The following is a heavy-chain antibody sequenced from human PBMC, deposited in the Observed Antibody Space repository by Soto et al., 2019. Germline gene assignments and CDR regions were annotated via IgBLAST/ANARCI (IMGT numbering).Heavy chain of an antibody. D-gene: IGHD2-2*01. V-gene: IGHV2-5*02. Sequence: QITLKESGPTLVKPTQTLTLTCTFSGFSLSTSGVGVGWIRQPPGKALEWLALIYWDDDKRYSPSLKSRLTITKDTSKNQVVRTMTNMDPVDTATYYCAHSMLGRYCSSTSCYAVDYWGQGTLVTVSS. CDR3: AHSMLGRYCSSTSCYAVDY. CDR1: GFSLSTSGVG. J-gene: IGHJ4*02. CDR2: IYWDDDK.